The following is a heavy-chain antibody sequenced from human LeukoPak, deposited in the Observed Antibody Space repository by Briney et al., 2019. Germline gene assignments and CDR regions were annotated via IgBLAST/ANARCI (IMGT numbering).Heavy chain of an antibody. J-gene: IGHJ4*02. CDR1: GFTFSSYS. CDR3: ARGGLYCSSTSCYAATFDH. D-gene: IGHD2-2*01. V-gene: IGHV3-21*01. CDR2: ISDSSIYI. Sequence: PGGSLRLSCAASGFTFSSYSMNWVRQAPGKGLEWVSSISDSSIYIYYADSVKGRFTISRDNAKNSLYLQMNSLRAEDTAVYYCARGGLYCSSTSCYAATFDHWGQGTLVTVSS.